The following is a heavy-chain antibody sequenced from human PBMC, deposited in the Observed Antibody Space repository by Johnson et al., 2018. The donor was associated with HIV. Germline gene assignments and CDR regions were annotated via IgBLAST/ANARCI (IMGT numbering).Heavy chain of an antibody. CDR1: GFTFDDYD. J-gene: IGHJ3*02. CDR2: INWNGGST. D-gene: IGHD2-8*02. CDR3: ARGPGGFGAFDI. Sequence: MLLVESGGGVVRPGGSLRLSCVASGFTFDDYDMSWVRQAPGKGLEWVSGINWNGGSTGYADSVKGRFTISRDNAKNSLYLQMNSLRAEDTAVYYCARGPGGFGAFDIWGQGTMVTVSS. V-gene: IGHV3-20*04.